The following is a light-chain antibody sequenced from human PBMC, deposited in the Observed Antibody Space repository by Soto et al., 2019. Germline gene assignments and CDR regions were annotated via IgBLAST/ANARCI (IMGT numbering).Light chain of an antibody. CDR3: AAWNDNLNGPSYV. V-gene: IGLV1-44*01. J-gene: IGLJ1*01. Sequence: QSVLTQPPSASGTPGQKVTISCSGSSSNIGSNAVNWYQQVPGTAPKLLIYSDDQRPSGVPDRFSGSKSGTSASLAISGLQSEDEADYMCAAWNDNLNGPSYVFGTGTKVTVL. CDR2: SDD. CDR1: SSNIGSNA.